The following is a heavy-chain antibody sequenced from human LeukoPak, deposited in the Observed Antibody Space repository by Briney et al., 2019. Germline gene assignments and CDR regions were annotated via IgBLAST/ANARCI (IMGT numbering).Heavy chain of an antibody. Sequence: SETLSLTCAVYGGSFSGYYWSWIRQPPGKGLEWIGEINHSGSTNYNPSLKSRVTISVDASKNQFSLKLSSVTAADTAVYYCARDSRNTVVTPRVDYWGQGTLVTVSS. D-gene: IGHD2-15*01. V-gene: IGHV4-34*01. CDR2: INHSGST. CDR3: ARDSRNTVVTPRVDY. J-gene: IGHJ4*02. CDR1: GGSFSGYY.